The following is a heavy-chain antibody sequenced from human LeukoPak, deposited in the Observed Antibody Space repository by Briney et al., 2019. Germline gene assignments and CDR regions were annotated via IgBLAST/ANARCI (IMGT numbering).Heavy chain of an antibody. CDR3: ARDVRSYPNWFDP. J-gene: IGHJ5*02. Sequence: SETLSLTCVVCGGSFGGHSWGRIRQSPGKGPEWIGKINDRGRISDHPSLKSRVTISVDPSKNQFSLRLNSMTAADTAMYYCARDVRSYPNWFDPWGQGTLVTVSS. V-gene: IGHV4-34*01. CDR2: INDRGRI. CDR1: GGSFGGHS. D-gene: IGHD3-16*01.